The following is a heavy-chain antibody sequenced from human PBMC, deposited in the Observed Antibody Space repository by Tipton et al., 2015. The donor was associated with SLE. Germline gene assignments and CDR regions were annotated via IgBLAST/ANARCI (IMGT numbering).Heavy chain of an antibody. D-gene: IGHD3-22*01. Sequence: TLSLACSVAGLSMTTRPWWTWVRQPPGKGLEWVGEVHHTGGNNYNPSLRSRITISMDTSKSQFSLTLKSVTAADTAVYFCARGELIEGFDPWGQGTLVTVAA. V-gene: IGHV4-4*01. J-gene: IGHJ5*02. CDR1: GLSMTTRPW. CDR2: VHHTGGN. CDR3: ARGELIEGFDP.